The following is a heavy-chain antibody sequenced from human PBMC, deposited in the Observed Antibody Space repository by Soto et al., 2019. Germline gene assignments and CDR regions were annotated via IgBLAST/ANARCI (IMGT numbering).Heavy chain of an antibody. Sequence: GVSLRLSCAASGFTFSSYGMHWVRQAPGKGLEWVAVMSNDGTSRFYADSVKGRFTISRDNSKNILYLQMNSLRAEDTAIYYCAKVRVKDYYDYAMDVWGQGTTVTVS. CDR1: GFTFSSYG. J-gene: IGHJ6*02. V-gene: IGHV3-30*18. D-gene: IGHD4-4*01. CDR2: MSNDGTSR. CDR3: AKVRVKDYYDYAMDV.